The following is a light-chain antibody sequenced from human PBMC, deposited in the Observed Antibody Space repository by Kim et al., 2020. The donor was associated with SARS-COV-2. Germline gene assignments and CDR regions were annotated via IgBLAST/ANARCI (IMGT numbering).Light chain of an antibody. CDR3: QQYNSYPWT. Sequence: DIQMTQSPSTLSASVGDRVTITCRASQTISSWLAWYSQTSGKAPKLLIYHASDLQSGVPSRFSGSGSGTEFTLTISSLQPDDFATYYCQQYNSYPWTFGQGTKVDIK. V-gene: IGKV1-5*03. J-gene: IGKJ1*01. CDR1: QTISSW. CDR2: HAS.